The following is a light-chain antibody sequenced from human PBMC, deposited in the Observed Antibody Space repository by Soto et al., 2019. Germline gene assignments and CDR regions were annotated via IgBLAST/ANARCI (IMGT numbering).Light chain of an antibody. V-gene: IGKV3-20*01. CDR1: QTVGNNY. Sequence: EIVLTQSPGTLSLSPGERATLSCRASQTVGNNYLDWYQQKPGQAPRLLIYGASSRATVIPDRFSGNGSGTDFTLTISRLEPEDFAVYYRRQSATSPRTFGQGTKVEIK. J-gene: IGKJ1*01. CDR3: RQSATSPRT. CDR2: GAS.